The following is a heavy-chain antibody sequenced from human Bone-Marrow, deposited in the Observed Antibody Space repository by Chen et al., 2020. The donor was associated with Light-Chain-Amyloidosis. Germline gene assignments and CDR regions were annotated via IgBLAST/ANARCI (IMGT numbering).Heavy chain of an antibody. D-gene: IGHD2-21*01. CDR1: GFTLSSHA. Sequence: EAQLVESGGGLVQPGGSLRLSCAASGFTLSSHAMGWVRQAPGKGLEWVSGISGSGGSTYYADSVKGRFTISRDNSKNTLYLQMNSLRAEDTAVYYCAKRPPYPSIYGMDVWGQGTTVTVSS. V-gene: IGHV3-23*04. J-gene: IGHJ6*02. CDR3: AKRPPYPSIYGMDV. CDR2: ISGSGGST.